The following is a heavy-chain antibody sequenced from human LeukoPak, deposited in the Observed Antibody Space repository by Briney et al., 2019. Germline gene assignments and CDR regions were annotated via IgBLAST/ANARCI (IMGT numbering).Heavy chain of an antibody. CDR2: ISGAGGST. CDR1: GFTFDDYA. J-gene: IGHJ4*02. V-gene: IGHV3-43*02. CDR3: AKGRVRGVTYLFDY. D-gene: IGHD3-10*01. Sequence: QPGGSLRLSCAASGFTFDDYAMHWVRQAPGKGLEWVSLISGAGGSTYYADSVKGRFTISRDNSENSLYLQMSSLRPEDTALYYCAKGRVRGVTYLFDYWGQGTLVTVSS.